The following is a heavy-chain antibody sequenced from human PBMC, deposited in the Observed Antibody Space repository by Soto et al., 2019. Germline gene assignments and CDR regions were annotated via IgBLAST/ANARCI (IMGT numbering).Heavy chain of an antibody. CDR3: ATRQKYHMDV. Sequence: PGGSLRLSCAASGFTFDDYAMHWVRQAPGKGLEWVAGISWNSGSIGYADSVKGRFTISRDNAKNSLYLQMNSLRAEDTALYYCATRQKYHMDVWGQGTTVTVSS. V-gene: IGHV3-9*01. CDR2: ISWNSGSI. CDR1: GFTFDDYA. J-gene: IGHJ6*02. D-gene: IGHD2-2*01.